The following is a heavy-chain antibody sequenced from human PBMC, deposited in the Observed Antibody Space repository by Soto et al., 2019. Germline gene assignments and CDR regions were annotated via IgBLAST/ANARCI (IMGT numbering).Heavy chain of an antibody. CDR2: IYYSGST. D-gene: IGHD3-10*01. J-gene: IGHJ6*02. CDR3: ARDQDGSGSYYLGGIFSRYGMDV. Sequence: PSETLSLTCTVSGGSISSGDYYWSWIRQPPGKGLEWIGYIYYSGSTYYNPSLKSRVTISVGTSKNQFSLKLSSVTAADTAVYYCARDQDGSGSYYLGGIFSRYGMDVWGQGTTVTVSS. CDR1: GGSISSGDYY. V-gene: IGHV4-30-4*01.